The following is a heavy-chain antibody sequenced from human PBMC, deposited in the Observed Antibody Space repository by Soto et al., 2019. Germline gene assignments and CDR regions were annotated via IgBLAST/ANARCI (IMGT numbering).Heavy chain of an antibody. J-gene: IGHJ6*02. CDR3: ARRKETTIFGVVPPLHYGMDV. V-gene: IGHV4-34*01. CDR2: INHSGST. CDR1: GGSFSGYY. Sequence: TSETLSLTCAVYGGSFSGYYWSWIRQPPGKGLEWIGEINHSGSTNYNPSLKSRVTISVDTSKNQFSLKLSSVTAADTAVYYCARRKETTIFGVVPPLHYGMDVWGQGTTVTVSS. D-gene: IGHD3-3*01.